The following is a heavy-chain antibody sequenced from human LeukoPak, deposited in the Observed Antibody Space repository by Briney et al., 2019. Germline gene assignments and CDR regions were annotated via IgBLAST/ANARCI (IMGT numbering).Heavy chain of an antibody. J-gene: IGHJ3*01. CDR1: GYTFSVYY. CDR2: INPNSGGT. Sequence: ASVKVSCKASGYTFSVYYMHWVRQAPGQGLEWMGWINPNSGGTNYAQKFQGRVTMTRDTSISTAYMELSRLRSDDTAVYYCASLGRYYYDSSGYPLNWGQGTMVTVSS. CDR3: ASLGRYYYDSSGYPLN. D-gene: IGHD3-22*01. V-gene: IGHV1-2*02.